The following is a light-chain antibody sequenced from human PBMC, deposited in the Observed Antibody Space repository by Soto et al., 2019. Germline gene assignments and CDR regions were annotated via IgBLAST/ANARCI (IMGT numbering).Light chain of an antibody. V-gene: IGKV3-20*01. CDR1: QSVSARF. J-gene: IGKJ5*01. Sequence: ELVLTQSPDTLSLSTGERATLSCRASQSVSARFLAWYQQKPGQAPRVIMYGASRRATGIPDRFSGGGSGTDFTLTISRLEPEDFAVYFCQQYAGPPTTFGQGTRLEIK. CDR3: QQYAGPPTT. CDR2: GAS.